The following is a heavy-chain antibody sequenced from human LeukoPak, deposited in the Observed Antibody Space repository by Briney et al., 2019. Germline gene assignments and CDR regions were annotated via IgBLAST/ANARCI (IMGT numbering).Heavy chain of an antibody. CDR2: IKQDGSEK. CDR1: GFTFSSYW. Sequence: GGSLRLSCAASGFTFSSYWMSWVRQAPGKGLEWVANIKQDGSEKYYVDSVKGRFTISRDNSKNTLYLQMNSLRAEDTAVYYCAKDPDGGNFLFFNWGQGTLVTVSS. D-gene: IGHD4-23*01. V-gene: IGHV3-7*03. J-gene: IGHJ4*02. CDR3: AKDPDGGNFLFFN.